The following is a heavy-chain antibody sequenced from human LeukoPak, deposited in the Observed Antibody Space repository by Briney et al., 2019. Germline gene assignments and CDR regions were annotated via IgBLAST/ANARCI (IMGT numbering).Heavy chain of an antibody. CDR2: IYISGST. D-gene: IGHD4-17*01. CDR3: AREREGPYGYLDY. CDR1: GGSISSYY. J-gene: IGHJ4*02. Sequence: SETLSLTCTVSGGSISSYYWSWIRQPAGKGLEWIGRIYISGSTNYKSSLKSRVTISLDTSKNQFSLKLSSVTAADTAVYYCAREREGPYGYLDYWGQGTLVIVSS. V-gene: IGHV4-4*07.